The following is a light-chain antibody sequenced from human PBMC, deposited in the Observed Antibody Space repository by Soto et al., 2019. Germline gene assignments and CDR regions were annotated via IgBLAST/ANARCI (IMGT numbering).Light chain of an antibody. CDR1: SSNIGAGYD. CDR2: GNS. J-gene: IGLJ1*01. CDR3: QSYDSSLSEDV. Sequence: QSVLTQPTSVSGAPGQRVTISCTGSSSNIGAGYDVHWYQQLPGTAPKLLIYGNSNRPSGVPDRFSGSKSGTSASLAITGLQAEDEADYYCQSYDSSLSEDVFGTGTKLTVL. V-gene: IGLV1-40*01.